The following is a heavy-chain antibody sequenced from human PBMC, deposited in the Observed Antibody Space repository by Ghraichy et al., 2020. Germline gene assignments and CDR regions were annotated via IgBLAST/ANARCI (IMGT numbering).Heavy chain of an antibody. V-gene: IGHV3-21*01. Sequence: GESLNISCAASGFTFSSYSMNWVRQAPGKGLEWVSSISRSSSYIYYADSVKGRFTISRDNAKNSLYPQINSLRAEDTAVYYFAPVLTRSSWYGDYWGQGTLATVSS. D-gene: IGHD6-13*01. CDR2: ISRSSSYI. CDR3: APVLTRSSWYGDY. J-gene: IGHJ4*02. CDR1: GFTFSSYS.